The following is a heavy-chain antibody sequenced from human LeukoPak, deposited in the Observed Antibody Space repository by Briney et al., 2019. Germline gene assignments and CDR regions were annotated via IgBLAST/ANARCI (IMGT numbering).Heavy chain of an antibody. Sequence: ASETLSLTCTVSGGSISSGGYYWSWIRPHPGKGLEWIGYIYYSGSTYYNPSLKSRVTISVDTSKNQFSLKLSSVTAADTAVYYCARGPIYGDYVLDYWGQGTLVTVSS. CDR2: IYYSGST. CDR3: ARGPIYGDYVLDY. V-gene: IGHV4-31*03. J-gene: IGHJ4*02. D-gene: IGHD4-17*01. CDR1: GGSISSGGYY.